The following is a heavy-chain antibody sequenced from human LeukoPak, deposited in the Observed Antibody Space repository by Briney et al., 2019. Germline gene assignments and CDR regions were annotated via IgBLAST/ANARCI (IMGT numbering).Heavy chain of an antibody. CDR1: GYTFTSYA. Sequence: ASVKVSCTASGYTFTSYAMHWVRQAPGQRLEWMGWINAGNGNTKYSQKFQGRVTITRDTSASTAYMELSSLRSEDTAVYYCARGRPYYDILTGYDYWGQGTLVTVSS. CDR3: ARGRPYYDILTGYDY. D-gene: IGHD3-9*01. CDR2: INAGNGNT. J-gene: IGHJ4*02. V-gene: IGHV1-3*01.